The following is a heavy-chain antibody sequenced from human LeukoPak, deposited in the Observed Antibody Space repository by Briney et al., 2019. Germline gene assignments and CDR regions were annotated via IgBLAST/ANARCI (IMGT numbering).Heavy chain of an antibody. V-gene: IGHV1-2*02. Sequence: ASVKVSCKASGYTFTGYYMHWVRQAPGQGLEWMGWINPNSGGTNYAQKFQGRVTMTRDTSISTAYMELSRLRSDDTAVYYCARGVLAAGIGTGGWFDPWGQGTLVTVSS. CDR1: GYTFTGYY. CDR3: ARGVLAAGIGTGGWFDP. CDR2: INPNSGGT. D-gene: IGHD6-13*01. J-gene: IGHJ5*02.